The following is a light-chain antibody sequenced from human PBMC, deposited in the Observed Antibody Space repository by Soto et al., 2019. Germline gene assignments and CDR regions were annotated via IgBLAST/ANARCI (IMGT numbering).Light chain of an antibody. CDR1: QSVSRGN. CDR2: GAS. Sequence: EIVLTQSPGTLSLSPGERATLSCRASQSVSRGNLAWYQQNPGQAPSLLIYGASSRATGIPDRFSGSGSGTDFTLTISRLEPEDFAVYYCQQYGSSPFTFGPGTKVDIK. J-gene: IGKJ3*01. CDR3: QQYGSSPFT. V-gene: IGKV3-20*01.